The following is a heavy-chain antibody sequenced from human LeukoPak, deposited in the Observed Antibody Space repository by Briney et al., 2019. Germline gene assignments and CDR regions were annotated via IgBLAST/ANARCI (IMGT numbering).Heavy chain of an antibody. CDR3: TSPERFCSGGSCYSGPNLPFDY. CDR1: GYMFTSYW. D-gene: IGHD2-15*01. V-gene: IGHV5-51*01. J-gene: IGHJ4*02. CDR2: IYPGDSDT. Sequence: GESLKISCKGSGYMFTSYWIAWVRQMPRKGLEYMGIIYPGDSDTRYSPSFQGQVTISVDKSISTAYLQWSSLKASDTAMYYCTSPERFCSGGSCYSGPNLPFDYWGQGTPVTVSS.